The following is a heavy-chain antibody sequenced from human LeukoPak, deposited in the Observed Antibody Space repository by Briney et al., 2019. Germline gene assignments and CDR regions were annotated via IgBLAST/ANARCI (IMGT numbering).Heavy chain of an antibody. CDR3: ARDHTAIYYGMDV. D-gene: IGHD5-18*01. V-gene: IGHV3-7*01. CDR2: IKQDGSEK. CDR1: GFTFSSYW. J-gene: IGHJ6*02. Sequence: GGSLRLSCAASGFTFSSYWISWVRQAPGKGLEWVANIKQDGSEKYYVDSVKGRFTISRDNAKNSLYLQMNSLRAEDTAVYYCARDHTAIYYGMDVWRQGTTVTVSS.